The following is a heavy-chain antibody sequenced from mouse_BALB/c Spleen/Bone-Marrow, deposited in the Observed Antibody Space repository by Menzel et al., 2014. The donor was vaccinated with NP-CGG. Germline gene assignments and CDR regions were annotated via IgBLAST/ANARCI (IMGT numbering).Heavy chain of an antibody. CDR2: SNPSNGGS. CDR1: GYTFSNYY. CDR3: TRSNYGYWYFDV. V-gene: IGHV1S81*02. Sequence: VQLQQSGAELVKPRASVKLSCKASGYTFSNYYMYWVKQRPGQGLEWIGESNPSNGGSNFNEKFKSKATLTVDKSSSTAYMQLSSLTSEDSAVYYCTRSNYGYWYFDVWGAGTTVTVSS. J-gene: IGHJ1*01. D-gene: IGHD1-1*01.